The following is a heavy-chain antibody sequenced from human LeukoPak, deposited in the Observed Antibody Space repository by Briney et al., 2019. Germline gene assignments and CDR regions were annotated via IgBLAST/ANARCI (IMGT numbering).Heavy chain of an antibody. V-gene: IGHV4-31*03. CDR2: IYYSGST. J-gene: IGHJ3*02. CDR3: ARGVKGLRGAFDI. CDR1: GGSISSGVYY. Sequence: SQTLSLTCTVSGGSISSGVYYWSWIRQHPGKGLEWIGYIYYSGSTYSNPSLKSRLTMSVDISKNQFSLKLSSVTAADTAVYYCARGVKGLRGAFDIWGQGTMVTISS. D-gene: IGHD3-10*01.